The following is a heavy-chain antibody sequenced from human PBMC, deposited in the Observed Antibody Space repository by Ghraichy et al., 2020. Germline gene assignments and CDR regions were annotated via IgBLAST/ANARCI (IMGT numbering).Heavy chain of an antibody. CDR3: AHANFFDDGATYFRENYFDY. Sequence: SGPTLVKPTQTLTLTCTFSGFSLSETGVGVGWIRQPPGKALEWLALLYWNDDKRYSPSLKSRLTITQDTSKDQVVLTMTNMDPVDTATYFCAHANFFDDGATYFRENYFDYWGQGTLVTVSS. V-gene: IGHV2-5*01. D-gene: IGHD2/OR15-2a*01. J-gene: IGHJ4*02. CDR2: LYWNDDK. CDR1: GFSLSETGVG.